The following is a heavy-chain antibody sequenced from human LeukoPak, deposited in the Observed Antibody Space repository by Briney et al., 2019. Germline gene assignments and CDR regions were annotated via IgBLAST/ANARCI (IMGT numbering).Heavy chain of an antibody. CDR3: AKSSGGGGSMDV. D-gene: IGHD2-15*01. CDR1: GFSFSGYD. J-gene: IGHJ6*02. CDR2: ISYDGSNK. Sequence: GGSLRLSCAASGFSFSGYDMHWVRQAPGKGLEWVAVISYDGSNKYYADSVKGRFTISRDNSKNTLYLQMNSLRAEDTAVYYCAKSSGGGGSMDVWGQGTTVTVSS. V-gene: IGHV3-30*18.